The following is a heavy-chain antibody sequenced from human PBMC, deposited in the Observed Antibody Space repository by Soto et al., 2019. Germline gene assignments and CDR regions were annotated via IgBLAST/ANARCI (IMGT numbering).Heavy chain of an antibody. CDR1: GVSISNSSYY. CDR3: ARHGSN. Sequence: QLQLQESGPGLVKPSETLSPTCTVSGVSISNSSYYWGWIRRPPGKGLEWIGTIYYSGITYYNPSLKSRVTISVDTSKNQFSLKLTSVTAADTAVYYCARHGSNWGQGTLVTVSS. J-gene: IGHJ4*02. CDR2: IYYSGIT. V-gene: IGHV4-39*01.